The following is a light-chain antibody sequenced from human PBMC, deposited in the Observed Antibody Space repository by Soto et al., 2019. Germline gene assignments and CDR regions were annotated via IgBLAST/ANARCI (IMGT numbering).Light chain of an antibody. Sequence: DIQMTQSPSTLSGSVGDRVTITCRASQTISSWLAWYQQKPGKAPKLLIYKASTLKSGVPSRFSGSGSGTDFTLTITSLQPEDSATYYCQQSFSNLLTFGGGTQVEIK. J-gene: IGKJ4*01. CDR1: QTISSW. CDR3: QQSFSNLLT. CDR2: KAS. V-gene: IGKV1-5*03.